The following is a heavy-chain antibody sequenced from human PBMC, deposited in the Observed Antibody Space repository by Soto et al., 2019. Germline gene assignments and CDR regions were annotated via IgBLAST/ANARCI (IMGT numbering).Heavy chain of an antibody. J-gene: IGHJ5*02. CDR2: MNPDSGNT. Sequence: QVQRVQSGAEVKKPGASVKVSCKASGYTFTNYDIHWVRQATGQGLEWMGWMNPDSGNTGQSKQFQGRVTMTRDTSISTAYMEMSSLRSEDTAVYYCARGRFRRTWFDAWGQGTLVTVSS. D-gene: IGHD3-16*01. V-gene: IGHV1-8*01. CDR3: ARGRFRRTWFDA. CDR1: GYTFTNYD.